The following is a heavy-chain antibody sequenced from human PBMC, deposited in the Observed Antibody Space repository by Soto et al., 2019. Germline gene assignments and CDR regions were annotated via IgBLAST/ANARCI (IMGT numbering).Heavy chain of an antibody. Sequence: GGSLRLSCAASGFTFSSYAMSWVRQAPGKGLEWVSAISGSGGSTYYADSVKGRFTISRDNSKNTLYLQMNSLRAEDTAVYYCAKAVDFWSGYAYSYWGQGTLVTVSS. D-gene: IGHD3-3*01. V-gene: IGHV3-23*01. CDR2: ISGSGGST. CDR3: AKAVDFWSGYAYSY. J-gene: IGHJ4*02. CDR1: GFTFSSYA.